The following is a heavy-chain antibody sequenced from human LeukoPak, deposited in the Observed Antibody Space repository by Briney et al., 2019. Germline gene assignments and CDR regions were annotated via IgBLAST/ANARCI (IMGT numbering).Heavy chain of an antibody. V-gene: IGHV3-7*03. CDR1: GFTFSSYW. D-gene: IGHD3-16*01. J-gene: IGHJ6*02. CDR2: INHNGNVN. Sequence: QAWGSLRLPCAASGFTFSSYWMNWARQAPGKGLEWVASINHNGNVNYYVDSVKGRFTISRDNAKNSLYLQMSNLRADDTAVYFCARGGGLDVWGQGATVTVSS. CDR3: ARGGGLDV.